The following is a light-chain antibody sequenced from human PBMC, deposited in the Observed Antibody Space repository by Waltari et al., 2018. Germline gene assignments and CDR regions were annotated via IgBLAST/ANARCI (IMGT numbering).Light chain of an antibody. V-gene: IGLV8-61*01. CDR2: STN. Sequence: QTVVTQEPSFSVSPGGTVTLTCALSSGPVPTSYYPSWYQQTPGPAPRTLIYSTNTRSSGVPDRFSGSILGNKAALTITGAQADDESDYYCVLYMGSGISVFGSGTKVTVL. CDR1: SGPVPTSYY. CDR3: VLYMGSGISV. J-gene: IGLJ6*01.